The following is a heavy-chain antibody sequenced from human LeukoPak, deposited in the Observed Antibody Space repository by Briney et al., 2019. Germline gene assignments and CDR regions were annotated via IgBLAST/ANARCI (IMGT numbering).Heavy chain of an antibody. CDR2: IKQDGSEK. V-gene: IGHV3-7*01. CDR1: GFIFSNYW. Sequence: PGGSLRLSCAASGFIFSNYWMSWVRQAPGKGLEWVANIKQDGSEKYYVDSVKGRFTISRDNAKNSLYLQMSSLRAEDTAVYYCARTNYGAFDYWGQGTLVTVSS. D-gene: IGHD4/OR15-4a*01. CDR3: ARTNYGAFDY. J-gene: IGHJ4*02.